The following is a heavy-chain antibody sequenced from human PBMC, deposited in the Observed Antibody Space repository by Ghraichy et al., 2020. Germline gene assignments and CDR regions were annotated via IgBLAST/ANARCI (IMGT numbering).Heavy chain of an antibody. CDR3: AREKHCSSTSCYGGPEYFQH. D-gene: IGHD2-2*01. CDR1: GFTFSSYS. J-gene: IGHJ1*01. Sequence: GESLNISCAASGFTFSSYSMNWVRQAPGKGLEWVSYISSSSSTIYYADSVKGRFTISRDNAKNSLYLQMNSLRDEDTAVYYCAREKHCSSTSCYGGPEYFQHWGQGTLVTVSS. CDR2: ISSSSSTI. V-gene: IGHV3-48*02.